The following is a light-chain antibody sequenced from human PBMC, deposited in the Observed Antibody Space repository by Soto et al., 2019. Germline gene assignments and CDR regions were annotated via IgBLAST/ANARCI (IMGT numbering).Light chain of an antibody. J-gene: IGKJ1*01. CDR3: QQTYHTPGT. CDR1: QSLNKY. Sequence: DIQMTQSPSSLSASVGDSVTITCRASQSLNKYLDWYQQKPGKAPSLLIYGASILDSGVPERFSGGGAGTYFTLTINSLQPEDSATYYCQQTYHTPGTFGRGTKVEI. CDR2: GAS. V-gene: IGKV1-39*01.